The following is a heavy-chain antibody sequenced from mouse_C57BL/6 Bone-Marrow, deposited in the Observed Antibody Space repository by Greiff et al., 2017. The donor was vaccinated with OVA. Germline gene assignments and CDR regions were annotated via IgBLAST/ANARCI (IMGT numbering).Heavy chain of an antibody. J-gene: IGHJ3*01. CDR1: GYSITSGYY. D-gene: IGHD3-1*01. Sequence: EVKLEESGPGLVKPSQSLSLTCSVTGYSITSGYYWNWIRQFPGNKLEWMGYISYDGSNNYNPSLKNRISITRDTSKNQFFLKLNSVTTEDTATYYCARDRGIPFAYWGQGTLVTVSA. V-gene: IGHV3-6*01. CDR2: ISYDGSN. CDR3: ARDRGIPFAY.